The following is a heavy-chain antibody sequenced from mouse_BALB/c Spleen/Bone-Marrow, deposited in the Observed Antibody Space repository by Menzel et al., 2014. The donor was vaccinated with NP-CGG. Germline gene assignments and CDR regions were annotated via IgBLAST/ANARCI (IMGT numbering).Heavy chain of an antibody. CDR2: IWSGGST. J-gene: IGHJ4*01. Sequence: QVQLQQSGPGLVQPTQSLSITCTVSGFSLTTYGVHWVRQSPGKGLEWLGVIWSGGSTDYNAAFISRLSITKDNSKSQVFFKMNSPQANDTAIYYCARNLYYGSSLYAMDYWGQGTSVTGSS. CDR3: ARNLYYGSSLYAMDY. D-gene: IGHD1-1*01. CDR1: GFSLTTYG. V-gene: IGHV2-2*02.